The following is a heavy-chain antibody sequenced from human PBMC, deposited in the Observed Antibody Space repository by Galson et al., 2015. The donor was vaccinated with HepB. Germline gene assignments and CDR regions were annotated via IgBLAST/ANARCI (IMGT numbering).Heavy chain of an antibody. CDR1: GFTVSSNY. D-gene: IGHD4-17*01. CDR3: ARGRNYGDWNYYYYYGMDV. V-gene: IGHV3-53*01. CDR2: IYSGGST. Sequence: SLRLSCAASGFTVSSNYMSWVRQAPGKGLEWVSVIYSGGSTYYADSVKGRFTISRDNSKNTLYLQMNSLRAEDTAVYYCARGRNYGDWNYYYYYGMDVWGQGTTVTVSS. J-gene: IGHJ6*02.